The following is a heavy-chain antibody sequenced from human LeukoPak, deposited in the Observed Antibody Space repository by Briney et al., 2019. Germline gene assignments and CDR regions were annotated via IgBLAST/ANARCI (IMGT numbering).Heavy chain of an antibody. Sequence: QAGGSLRLSCAASGFTFSDYWMPWVRQAPGKGLAWVARIYSDVRRIKYADSVKGRFTISRDNAKNTLYLQMNALRVEDTAVYYCATSPVISRDWGQGTLVTVSS. CDR2: IYSDVRRI. CDR3: ATSPVISRD. D-gene: IGHD2-21*01. V-gene: IGHV3-74*03. J-gene: IGHJ4*02. CDR1: GFTFSDYW.